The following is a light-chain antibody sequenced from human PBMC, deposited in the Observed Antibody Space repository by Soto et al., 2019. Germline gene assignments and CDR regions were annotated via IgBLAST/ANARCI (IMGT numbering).Light chain of an antibody. Sequence: QTVVTKEPSLTVSPGGTVTLTCGSSTGSVTSSHFPYWIQQKPGQAPRTMICNTSNKQSWTPARFSGSLLGGKAALTLSGAQPEDEAEYYCLLAYSGARIFGGGTKVTVL. CDR2: NTS. CDR1: TGSVTSSHF. CDR3: LLAYSGARI. V-gene: IGLV7-46*01. J-gene: IGLJ2*01.